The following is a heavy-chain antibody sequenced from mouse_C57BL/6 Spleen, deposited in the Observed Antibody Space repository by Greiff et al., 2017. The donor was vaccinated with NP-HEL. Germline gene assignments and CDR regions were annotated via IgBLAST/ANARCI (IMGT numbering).Heavy chain of an antibody. CDR1: GFSFNTYA. CDR2: IRSKSNNYAT. Sequence: EVKVVESGGGLVQPKGSLKLSCAASGFSFNTYAMNWVRQAPGKGLEWVARIRSKSNNYATYYADSVKDRFTISRDDSESMLYLQMNNLKTEDTAMYYCASPYGSSLAWFAYWGQGTLVTVSA. J-gene: IGHJ3*01. CDR3: ASPYGSSLAWFAY. V-gene: IGHV10-1*01. D-gene: IGHD1-1*01.